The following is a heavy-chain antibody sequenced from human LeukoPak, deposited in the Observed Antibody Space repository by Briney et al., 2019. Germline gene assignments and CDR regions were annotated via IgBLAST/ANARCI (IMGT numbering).Heavy chain of an antibody. Sequence: SETLSLTCIVSGGSISSGNYYWNWIRQSAGRGLEWIGRIYTSGRTHYNPSLKSRVTISLDTSKNQLSLKLSSVTAADTAMYYCARDNEVAARSFDYWGQGTLVTVSS. V-gene: IGHV4-61*02. CDR2: IYTSGRT. CDR1: GGSISSGNYY. CDR3: ARDNEVAARSFDY. J-gene: IGHJ4*02. D-gene: IGHD6-6*01.